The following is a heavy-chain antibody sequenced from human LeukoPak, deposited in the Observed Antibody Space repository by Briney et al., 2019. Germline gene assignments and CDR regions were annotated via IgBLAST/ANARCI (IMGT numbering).Heavy chain of an antibody. V-gene: IGHV3-21*01. CDR1: GFTFSSYS. D-gene: IGHD3-22*01. CDR3: ARDSPPLPDSSGYYYYYYYMDV. Sequence: PGGSLRLSCAASGFTFSSYSMNWVRQAPGKGLEWVSSISSSSSYIYYADSVKGRFTISRDNAKNSLYLQMNSLRAEDTAVYYCARDSPPLPDSSGYYYYYYYMDVWGKGTTVTVSS. CDR2: ISSSSSYI. J-gene: IGHJ6*03.